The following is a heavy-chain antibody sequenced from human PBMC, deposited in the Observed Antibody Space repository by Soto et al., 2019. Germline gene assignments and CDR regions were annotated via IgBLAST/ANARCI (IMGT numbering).Heavy chain of an antibody. CDR3: ARGRYGDY. D-gene: IGHD1-1*01. CDR1: GHAFTTYG. CDR2: ISAHNGNT. Sequence: QVHLVQSGAEVKKPGASVKVSCQGSGHAFTTYGITWVRQAPGQGLEWMGWISAHNGNTNYAQKLQGRVTVTRDTSTSTAYMELRSLRYDDTAVYYCARGRYGDYWGQGALVTVSS. V-gene: IGHV1-18*01. J-gene: IGHJ4*02.